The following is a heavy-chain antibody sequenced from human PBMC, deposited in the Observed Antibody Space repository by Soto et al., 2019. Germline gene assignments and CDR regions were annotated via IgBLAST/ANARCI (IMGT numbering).Heavy chain of an antibody. D-gene: IGHD3-9*01. CDR2: IKSKTDGGTA. CDR3: TTGIYYDISTGYHNVAY. J-gene: IGHJ4*02. CDR1: GFNLSHPW. V-gene: IGHV3-15*01. Sequence: PGGSLRLSCAASGFNLSHPWMTWVRQAAGKGLEWVGRIKSKTDGGTADYATPVKGRFTISRDDSKNTVYLQMNSLKTEDTAVYYCTTGIYYDISTGYHNVAYWGQGTLVTVSS.